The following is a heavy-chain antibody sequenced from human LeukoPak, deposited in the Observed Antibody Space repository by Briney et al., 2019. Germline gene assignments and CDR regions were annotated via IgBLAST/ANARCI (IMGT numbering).Heavy chain of an antibody. CDR1: GFTFSSYG. D-gene: IGHD3-9*01. CDR3: ARDSDYDILPRSYCDGMDV. CDR2: IWYDGSNK. J-gene: IGHJ6*02. V-gene: IGHV3-33*01. Sequence: GGSLRLSCAASGFTFSSYGMHWVRQAPGKGLEWVAVIWYDGSNKYYGDSVKGRFTVSRDNSKNTLYLQMNSLSAEDTAVYYCARDSDYDILPRSYCDGMDVWGPGTPVTVSS.